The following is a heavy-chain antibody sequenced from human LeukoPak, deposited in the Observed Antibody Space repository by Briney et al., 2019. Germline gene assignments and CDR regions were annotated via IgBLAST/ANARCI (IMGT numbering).Heavy chain of an antibody. J-gene: IGHJ5*02. Sequence: GASVKVSCKVSGYTLTELSMHWVRQAPGKGLEWMGGFDPEDGETIYAQKFQGRVTMTRDTSISTAYMELSRLRSDDTAVYYCARDTGVVGATKFDPWGQGTLVTVSS. CDR3: ARDTGVVGATKFDP. V-gene: IGHV1-24*01. CDR1: GYTLTELS. CDR2: FDPEDGET. D-gene: IGHD1-26*01.